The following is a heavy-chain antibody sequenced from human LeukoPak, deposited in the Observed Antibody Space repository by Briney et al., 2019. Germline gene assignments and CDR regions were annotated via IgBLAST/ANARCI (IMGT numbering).Heavy chain of an antibody. CDR3: ARVVYYYDSSGYPGAFDI. J-gene: IGHJ3*02. V-gene: IGHV3-20*04. Sequence: PGGSLRLSCAASGFTFDDYGMSWVRQAPGKGLEWVSGINWNGGSTGYADSVKGRFTISRDNAKNTLYLQMNSLRAEDTAVYYCARVVYYYDSSGYPGAFDIWGQGTMVTVSS. CDR2: INWNGGST. D-gene: IGHD3-22*01. CDR1: GFTFDDYG.